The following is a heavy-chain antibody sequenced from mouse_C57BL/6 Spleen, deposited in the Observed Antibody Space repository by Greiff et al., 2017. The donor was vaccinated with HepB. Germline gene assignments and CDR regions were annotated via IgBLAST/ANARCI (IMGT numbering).Heavy chain of an antibody. CDR1: GYTFTSYW. Sequence: VQLQQPGAELVKPGASVKLSCKAFGYTFTSYWMQWVKQRPGQGLEWIGEIDPSDSYTNYNQKFKGKATLTVDTSSSTAYLQLSSLTSEDSAVYYCARSNCDYWGQGTTRTVSS. J-gene: IGHJ2*01. V-gene: IGHV1-50*01. CDR2: IDPSDSYT. CDR3: ARSNCDY.